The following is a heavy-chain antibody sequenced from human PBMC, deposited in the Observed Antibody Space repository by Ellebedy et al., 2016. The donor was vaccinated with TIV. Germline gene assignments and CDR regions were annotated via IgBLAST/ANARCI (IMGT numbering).Heavy chain of an antibody. CDR1: GFNFDDYA. CDR2: ISWNSGSV. CDR3: VKDKSVSGFSFWFFDL. Sequence: SLKISXAAFGFNFDDYAMHWVRQAPGKDLEWVSGISWNSGSVNYADSVKGRFTISRDNVNDSLHLQMNSLRPEDTAFYYCVKDKSVSGFSFWFFDLWGRGTLVTVSS. V-gene: IGHV3-9*01. D-gene: IGHD3-22*01. J-gene: IGHJ2*01.